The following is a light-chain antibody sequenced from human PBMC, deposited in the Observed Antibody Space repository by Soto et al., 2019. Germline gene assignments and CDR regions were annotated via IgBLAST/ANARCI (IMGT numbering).Light chain of an antibody. V-gene: IGKV1-27*01. Sequence: GDRVTITCRARQAIDNYLAWYQQKPGKVPTVLIYSTSTLKSGVPSRFSGSGSGTDFTLTISSLQPEDVATYYCQKYNSARETFGQGTKVEI. CDR3: QKYNSARET. CDR2: STS. J-gene: IGKJ1*01. CDR1: QAIDNY.